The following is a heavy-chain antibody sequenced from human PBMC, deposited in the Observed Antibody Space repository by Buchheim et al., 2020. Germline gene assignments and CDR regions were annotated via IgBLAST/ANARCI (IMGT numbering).Heavy chain of an antibody. CDR2: ISSSRSTK. Sequence: EVQLVESGGGLVQPGGSLRLSCAASGFTFSHYSMNWVRQAPGKGLEWVSYISSSRSTKYYADSMKGRFTISRNNDKNSLYLQMNSLRAEDMAVYYCAIGGYCSGGSCFSFEALFDYWGQGNL. V-gene: IGHV3-48*01. J-gene: IGHJ4*02. CDR3: AIGGYCSGGSCFSFEALFDY. D-gene: IGHD2-15*01. CDR1: GFTFSHYS.